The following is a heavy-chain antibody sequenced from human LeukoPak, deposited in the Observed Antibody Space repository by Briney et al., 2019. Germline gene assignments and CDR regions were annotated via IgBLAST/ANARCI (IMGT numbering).Heavy chain of an antibody. Sequence: SETLSLTCTVSGGSISSSNYYWGWICQPPGKGLEWIGSIYYSGNTYYNPSLKSRVTISVDTSKNQFSLKLTSVTAADTAVYYCAHFKGGSFDFWGQGTMVTVSS. CDR1: GGSISSSNYY. CDR2: IYYSGNT. D-gene: IGHD1-26*01. V-gene: IGHV4-39*01. J-gene: IGHJ3*01. CDR3: AHFKGGSFDF.